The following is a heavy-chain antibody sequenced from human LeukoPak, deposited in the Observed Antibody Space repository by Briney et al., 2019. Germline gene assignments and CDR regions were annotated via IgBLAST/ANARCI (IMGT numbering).Heavy chain of an antibody. V-gene: IGHV3-30*02. J-gene: IGHJ4*02. CDR2: IRYDGSNK. Sequence: PGGSLRLSCAASGFTFSSYGMHWVRQAPGKGLEWVAFIRYDGSNKYYADSVKGRFTISRDNAKNSLYLQMNSLRAEDTAVYYCARVGSEAARVQLSPSGTWGHVLGYWGQGTLVTVSS. CDR1: GFTFSSYG. D-gene: IGHD6-6*01. CDR3: ARVGSEAARVQLSPSGTWGHVLGY.